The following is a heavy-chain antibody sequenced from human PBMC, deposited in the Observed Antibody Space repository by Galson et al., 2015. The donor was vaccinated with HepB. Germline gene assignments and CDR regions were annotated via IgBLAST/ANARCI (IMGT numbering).Heavy chain of an antibody. J-gene: IGHJ4*02. Sequence: SLRLSCAASGFIFSNYGMQWVRQAPGKGLEWVAHIWYDGTYKHYADSVKGRFTISSDNAKRTLFLQMNSRSAEDTAVYYCSRDSGNGGSQDWGQGTLVGVSS. D-gene: IGHD2-8*01. CDR3: SRDSGNGGSQD. V-gene: IGHV3-33*01. CDR2: IWYDGTYK. CDR1: GFIFSNYG.